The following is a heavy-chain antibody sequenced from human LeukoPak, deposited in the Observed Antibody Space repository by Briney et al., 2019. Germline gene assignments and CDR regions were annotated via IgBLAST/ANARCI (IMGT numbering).Heavy chain of an antibody. CDR2: IYSGGST. D-gene: IGHD3-10*01. CDR3: ARPQFGELLFPDY. Sequence: GSLRLSCAASGFTVSSNYMSWVRQAPGKGLEWVSVIYSGGSTYYADSVKGRFTISRDNSKNTLYLQMNSLRAEDTAVYYCARPQFGELLFPDYWGQGTLVTVSS. CDR1: GFTVSSNY. J-gene: IGHJ4*02. V-gene: IGHV3-66*04.